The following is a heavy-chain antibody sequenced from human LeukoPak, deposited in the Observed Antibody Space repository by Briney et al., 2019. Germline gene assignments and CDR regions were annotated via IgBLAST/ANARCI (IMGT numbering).Heavy chain of an antibody. Sequence: SETLSLTCTVSGGSISSSSYYWGWIRQPPGKGLEWIVSTYYSGSTYYNPSLQSRVTISVDTSKNQLSLKLNSVTAADTAVYYCARSSEGRYYYDSSGYSYYYYYMDVWGKGTTVTISS. V-gene: IGHV4-39*07. CDR2: TYYSGST. CDR1: GGSISSSSYY. CDR3: ARSSEGRYYYDSSGYSYYYYYMDV. D-gene: IGHD3-22*01. J-gene: IGHJ6*03.